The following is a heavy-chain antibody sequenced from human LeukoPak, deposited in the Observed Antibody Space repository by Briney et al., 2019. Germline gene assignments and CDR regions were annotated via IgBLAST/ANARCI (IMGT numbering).Heavy chain of an antibody. Sequence: PSETLSLTCTVSGGSISSTTYYWDWIRQPPGKGLEWIGSIYYSGSTYYNPSLKSRVTISVDTSKNQFSLKLISVTAADTAVFYCARRVGFCSSTYCRPYYFDYWGQGTLVTVSS. D-gene: IGHD2-2*01. CDR2: IYYSGST. CDR1: GGSISSTTYY. J-gene: IGHJ4*02. CDR3: ARRVGFCSSTYCRPYYFDY. V-gene: IGHV4-39*01.